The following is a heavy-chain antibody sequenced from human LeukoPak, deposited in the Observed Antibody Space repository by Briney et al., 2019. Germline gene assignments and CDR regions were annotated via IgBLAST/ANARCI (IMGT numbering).Heavy chain of an antibody. V-gene: IGHV3-48*02. CDR1: GFTFSSYS. Sequence: PGGSLRLSCAASGFTFSSYSPNWVRQAPWKRLDWVSYISSSSNTINYADSVKGRFTISRDNAKNSLYLQMNSLRDEDTAVYYCARVLTGDRHWYFDLWGRGTLVTVSS. CDR3: ARVLTGDRHWYFDL. CDR2: ISSSSNTI. D-gene: IGHD7-27*01. J-gene: IGHJ2*01.